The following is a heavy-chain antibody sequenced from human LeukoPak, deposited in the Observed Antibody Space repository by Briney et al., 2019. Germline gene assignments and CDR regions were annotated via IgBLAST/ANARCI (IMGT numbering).Heavy chain of an antibody. Sequence: GGSLRLSGAASGFPFSNSAMTWVRQAPGKGLEWVSTISGSGGSTYYADSVKGRFTISRDNSKNTLYLQMNSLSAEDTAMYYCRRQFLVGVSWGPGTLVTVSS. D-gene: IGHD5/OR15-5a*01. CDR1: GFPFSNSA. CDR2: ISGSGGST. V-gene: IGHV3-23*01. CDR3: RRQFLVGVS. J-gene: IGHJ5*02.